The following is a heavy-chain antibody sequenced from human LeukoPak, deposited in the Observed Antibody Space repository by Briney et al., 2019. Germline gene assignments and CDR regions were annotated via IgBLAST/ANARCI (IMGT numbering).Heavy chain of an antibody. CDR3: ARDPRQSTSGPNYYYYYGMDV. V-gene: IGHV1-18*01. Sequence: GASVKVSCKASGYTFISYGISWVRQAPGQGLEWMGWISAYNGNTNYAQKLQGRVTMTTDTSTSTAYMELRSLRSDDTAVYYCARDPRQSTSGPNYYYYYGMDVWGQGTTVTVSS. J-gene: IGHJ6*02. CDR2: ISAYNGNT. D-gene: IGHD2-2*01. CDR1: GYTFISYG.